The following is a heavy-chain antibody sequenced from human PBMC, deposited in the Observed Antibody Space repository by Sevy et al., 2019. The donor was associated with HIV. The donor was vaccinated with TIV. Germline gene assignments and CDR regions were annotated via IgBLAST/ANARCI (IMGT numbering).Heavy chain of an antibody. CDR3: ARGMSITMVRGARGRDAFDI. J-gene: IGHJ3*02. Sequence: GGSLRLSCAASGFTFSSYGMHWVRQAPGKGLEWVAVIWYDGSNKYYADSVKGRFTISRDNSKNTLYLQMNSLRAEGTAVYYCARGMSITMVRGARGRDAFDIWGHGTMVTVSS. CDR2: IWYDGSNK. CDR1: GFTFSSYG. D-gene: IGHD3-10*01. V-gene: IGHV3-33*01.